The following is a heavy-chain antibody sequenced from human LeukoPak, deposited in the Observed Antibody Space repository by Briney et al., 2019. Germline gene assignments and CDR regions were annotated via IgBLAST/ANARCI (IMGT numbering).Heavy chain of an antibody. Sequence: GGSLRLSCAASGFTFSSYAMSWVRQAPGKGLEWVSAISGSGGSTYYADSVKGRFTISRDNSKNTLYLQMNSLRAEDTAVYYCAKSIPNHIVVVPAGVLPPYFDYWGQGTLVTVSS. J-gene: IGHJ4*02. CDR1: GFTFSSYA. V-gene: IGHV3-23*01. CDR3: AKSIPNHIVVVPAGVLPPYFDY. CDR2: ISGSGGST. D-gene: IGHD2-2*01.